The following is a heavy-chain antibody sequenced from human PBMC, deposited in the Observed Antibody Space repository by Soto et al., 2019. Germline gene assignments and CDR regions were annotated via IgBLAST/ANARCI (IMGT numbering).Heavy chain of an antibody. Sequence: SETLSLTCTVSGGSISTYYWSWLRQPPGKGLEWIGFIYYNGNTKFNPSLKSRVTISVDMSKNQLSLKLSSVTAADTGVYYCARDRDHSYGRIFGFWGQGTLVTVSS. CDR3: ARDRDHSYGRIFGF. V-gene: IGHV4-59*01. CDR1: GGSISTYY. D-gene: IGHD5-18*01. J-gene: IGHJ4*02. CDR2: IYYNGNT.